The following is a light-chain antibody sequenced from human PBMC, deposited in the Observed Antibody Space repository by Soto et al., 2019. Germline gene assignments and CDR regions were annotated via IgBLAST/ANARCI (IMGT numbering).Light chain of an antibody. CDR1: QFIGSN. V-gene: IGKV3-15*01. CDR3: QQYNNWPPLT. CDR2: DAS. J-gene: IGKJ4*01. Sequence: MTQSPVTLSVSPGERATLSCRASQFIGSNLAWYQQKPAQPPRLLIYDASNRATGIPARFSGSGSGTEFTLNISSLQSEDFAVYYCQQYNNWPPLTFGGGTKVDIK.